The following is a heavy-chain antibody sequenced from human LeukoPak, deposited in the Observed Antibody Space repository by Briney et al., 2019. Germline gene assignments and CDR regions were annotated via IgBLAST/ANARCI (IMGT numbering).Heavy chain of an antibody. D-gene: IGHD6-19*01. CDR3: GKDGGQYSSGPEFDP. V-gene: IGHV3-23*01. J-gene: IGHJ5*02. CDR2: ISGGGERT. CDR1: GFTFSSYA. Sequence: GGSLRLSCAASGFTFSSYAMSWLRQAPGKGLECVSAISGGGERTFYPDFVKGRFTISRDNSKNMLYLQMNSLRVDDTAIYFCGKDGGQYSSGPEFDPRGQGALVTVSS.